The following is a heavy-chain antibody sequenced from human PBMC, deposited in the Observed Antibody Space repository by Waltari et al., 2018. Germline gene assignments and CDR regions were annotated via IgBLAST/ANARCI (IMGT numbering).Heavy chain of an antibody. CDR2: IKQDGSET. D-gene: IGHD3-3*01. CDR3: ARDHVFRGDFWSGYYDS. V-gene: IGHV3-7*01. CDR1: GFPFSSYW. J-gene: IGHJ4*02. Sequence: EVQLEESGGGLVQPGGSLRLSCAASGFPFSSYWMPWVRQAPGKGREWVANIKQDGSETYYADSLKGRFTISRDNAKNSLYLQMNSLRAEDTALYYCARDHVFRGDFWSGYYDSWGQGTLVTVSS.